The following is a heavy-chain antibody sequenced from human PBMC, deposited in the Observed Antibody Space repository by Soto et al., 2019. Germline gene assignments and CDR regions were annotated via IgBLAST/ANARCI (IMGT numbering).Heavy chain of an antibody. Sequence: QVQLQESGPGLVKPSETLSLTCTVSGGSISSYYWSWIRQPPGKGLEWIGYIYYSGSTNYNPSLKSRVTISVDTSKNQFSLKLSSVTAADTAVYYCARLHRFKSVFSGDTAAWIDPWGQGTLVTVSS. J-gene: IGHJ5*02. D-gene: IGHD2-21*02. CDR3: ARLHRFKSVFSGDTAAWIDP. V-gene: IGHV4-59*01. CDR1: GGSISSYY. CDR2: IYYSGST.